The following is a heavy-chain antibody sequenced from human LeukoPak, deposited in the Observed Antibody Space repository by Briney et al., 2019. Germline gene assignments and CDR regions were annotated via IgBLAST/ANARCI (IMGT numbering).Heavy chain of an antibody. V-gene: IGHV3-23*01. Sequence: GGSLRLSCAASGFTFRLYVMTWVRQAPGKGLEWVSAITGSGGSIYYADSVRGRFTISRDNSKNTLYLQMSSLRAADTAVYYCARDKVGYTYGYVRAHYGMDVWGQGTTVIVSS. CDR3: ARDKVGYTYGYVRAHYGMDV. CDR1: GFTFRLYV. D-gene: IGHD5-18*01. J-gene: IGHJ6*02. CDR2: ITGSGGSI.